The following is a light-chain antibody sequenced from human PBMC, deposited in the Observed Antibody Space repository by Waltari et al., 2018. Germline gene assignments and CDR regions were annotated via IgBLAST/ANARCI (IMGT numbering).Light chain of an antibody. Sequence: QSALTQPASVSGSPGQSITISCTGSSSDIGTYNLVSWYQQHPGKAPKLLIYEGTERPSGVSNRFSASKSGNTASLTISGLQAEDEADYYCCSKGGSNTYVFGTGTKVTVL. V-gene: IGLV2-23*01. CDR1: SSDIGTYNL. CDR2: EGT. CDR3: CSKGGSNTYV. J-gene: IGLJ1*01.